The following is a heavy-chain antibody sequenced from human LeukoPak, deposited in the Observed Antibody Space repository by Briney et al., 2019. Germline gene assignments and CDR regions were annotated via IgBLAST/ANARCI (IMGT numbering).Heavy chain of an antibody. CDR2: IIPIFGTA. D-gene: IGHD6-13*01. CDR3: ARDPGTYSSSWYYFDY. V-gene: IGHV1-69*05. J-gene: IGHJ4*02. CDR1: GGTFSSYA. Sequence: ASVKVSCKASGGTFSSYAISWVRQAPGQGLEWMGGIIPIFGTANYAQKFQGRVTITRDTSASTAYMELSSLRSEDTAVYYCARDPGTYSSSWYYFDYWGQGTLVTVSS.